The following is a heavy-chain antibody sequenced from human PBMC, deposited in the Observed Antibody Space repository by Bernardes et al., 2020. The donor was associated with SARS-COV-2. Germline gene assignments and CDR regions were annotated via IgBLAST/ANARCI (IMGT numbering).Heavy chain of an antibody. CDR3: ARGYAFDL. J-gene: IGHJ3*01. CDR1: GVSISSVNSY. CDR2: IQASGST. D-gene: IGHD5-18*01. V-gene: IGHV4-61*02. Sequence: SETLSLTCTVSGVSISSVNSYWTWIRQPAGKGLEWIGRIQASGSTNYNPSLQSRVSMSIDTSSSQFSLKLESLTAADTAIYYCARGYAFDLWGRGTMVTVSS.